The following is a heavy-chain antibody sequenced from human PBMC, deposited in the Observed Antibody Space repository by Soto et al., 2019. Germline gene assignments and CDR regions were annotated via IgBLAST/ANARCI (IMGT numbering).Heavy chain of an antibody. CDR3: ARSAGVGSGYYNWFDP. D-gene: IGHD3-3*01. CDR1: GGSISSYY. CDR2: IYYSGST. Sequence: SETLSLTCTVSGGSISSYYWSWIRQPPGKGLEWIGYIYYSGSTNYNPSLKSRVTISVDTSKNQFSLKLSSVTAADTAVYYCARSAGVGSGYYNWFDPWGQGTLVTVSS. V-gene: IGHV4-59*01. J-gene: IGHJ5*02.